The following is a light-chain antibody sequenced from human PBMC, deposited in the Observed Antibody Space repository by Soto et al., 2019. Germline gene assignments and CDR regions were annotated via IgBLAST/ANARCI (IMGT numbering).Light chain of an antibody. J-gene: IGKJ4*01. V-gene: IGKV2-28*01. CDR3: MQALQAPS. Sequence: ESVMSQSPLSLSVTPGEPASISCRSSQSLLHSNGYNYLDWYLQKPGQSPQLLTYLGSFRAAGVPDRFSGSGSGTEFTLKISRVEAADVGVDYCMQALQAPSFGGGTKVEIK. CDR2: LGS. CDR1: QSLLHSNGYNY.